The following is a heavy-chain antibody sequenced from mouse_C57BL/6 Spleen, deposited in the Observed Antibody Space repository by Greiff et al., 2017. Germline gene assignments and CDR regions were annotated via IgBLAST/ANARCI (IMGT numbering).Heavy chain of an antibody. Sequence: VKLMESGPGLVAPSQSLSITCTVSGFSLTSYGVHWVRQPPGKGLEWLVVIWSDGSTTYNSALKYRLSISKDNSKSQVFLKMNSLHTDDTAMYXCAREGLGGYFDYWGQGTTVTVSS. CDR3: AREGLGGYFDY. CDR2: IWSDGST. CDR1: GFSLTSYG. D-gene: IGHD4-1*01. V-gene: IGHV2-6*03. J-gene: IGHJ2*01.